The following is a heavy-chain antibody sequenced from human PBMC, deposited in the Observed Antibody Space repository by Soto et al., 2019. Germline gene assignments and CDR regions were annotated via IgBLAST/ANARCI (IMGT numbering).Heavy chain of an antibody. Sequence: QVQLVQSGAEVKKPGASVKVSCKASGYTFTSYYMHWVRQAPGQGLEWLGIINPSGGSTSYAQKFQGRVTMNRDTSTSTVYMELSSLRSEDTAVYYCARASAPPELLAVAGTPFDYWGQGTLVTVSS. V-gene: IGHV1-46*01. J-gene: IGHJ4*02. CDR1: GYTFTSYY. CDR3: ARASAPPELLAVAGTPFDY. CDR2: INPSGGST. D-gene: IGHD6-19*01.